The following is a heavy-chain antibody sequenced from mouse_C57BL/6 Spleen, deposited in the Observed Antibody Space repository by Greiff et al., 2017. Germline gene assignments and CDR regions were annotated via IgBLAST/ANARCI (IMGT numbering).Heavy chain of an antibody. CDR3: TRSGSSYGRAWFAY. CDR1: GFNIKDDY. CDR2: IDPENGDT. V-gene: IGHV14-4*01. Sequence: EVQLQQSGAELVRPGASVKLSCTASGFNIKDDYMHWVKQRPEQGLEWIGWIDPENGDTEYASKFQGKATITADTSSNTAYLQLSSLTSEDTAVYYCTRSGSSYGRAWFAYWGQGTLVTVSA. J-gene: IGHJ3*01. D-gene: IGHD1-1*01.